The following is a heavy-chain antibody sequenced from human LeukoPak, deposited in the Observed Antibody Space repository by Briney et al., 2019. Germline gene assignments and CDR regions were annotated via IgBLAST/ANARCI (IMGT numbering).Heavy chain of an antibody. Sequence: ASVKVSCKASGYTFISYGIGWVRQAPGQGLEWMGWISAYNGNTNYAQKLQGRVTMTTDTSTSTAYMELRSLRSDDTAVYYCARDKRWPLSFDYWGQGTLVTVSS. CDR2: ISAYNGNT. CDR3: ARDKRWPLSFDY. CDR1: GYTFISYG. V-gene: IGHV1-18*01. J-gene: IGHJ4*02. D-gene: IGHD4-23*01.